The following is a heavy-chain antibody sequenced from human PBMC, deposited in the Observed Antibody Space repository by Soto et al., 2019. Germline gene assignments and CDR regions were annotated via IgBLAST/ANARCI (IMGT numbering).Heavy chain of an antibody. D-gene: IGHD2-15*01. CDR1: GLTFSSYA. CDR2: ISGSGGST. Sequence: EVQLLESGGGSVQPGGSLRLSCAASGLTFSSYAMSWVRQAPGKGLEWVSAISGSGGSTYYADSVKGRFTISRDNSKNTLYLQMNSLRAEDTAVYYCAKGLLDIRYLVEYYYYYGMDVWGQGTTVTVSS. V-gene: IGHV3-23*01. J-gene: IGHJ6*02. CDR3: AKGLLDIRYLVEYYYYYGMDV.